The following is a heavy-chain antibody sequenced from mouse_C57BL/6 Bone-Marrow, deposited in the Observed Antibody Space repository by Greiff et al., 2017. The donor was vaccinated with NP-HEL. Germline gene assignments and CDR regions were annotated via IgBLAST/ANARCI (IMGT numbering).Heavy chain of an antibody. J-gene: IGHJ1*03. Sequence: VQLQESGAELVKPGASVKMSCKASGYTFTTYPIEWMKQNHGKSLEWIGNFHPYNDDTKYNEKFKGKATLTVEKSSSTVYLELSRLTSDDYAVYYCARGGLPYWYFDVWGTGTTVTVSS. D-gene: IGHD2-2*01. CDR1: GYTFTTYP. CDR2: FHPYNDDT. V-gene: IGHV1-47*01. CDR3: ARGGLPYWYFDV.